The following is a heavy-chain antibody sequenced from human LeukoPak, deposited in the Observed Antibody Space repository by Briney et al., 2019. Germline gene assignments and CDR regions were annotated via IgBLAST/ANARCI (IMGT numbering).Heavy chain of an antibody. V-gene: IGHV1-2*02. CDR3: ARGGYYDSSGYYYFDY. J-gene: IGHJ4*02. Sequence: ASVKVSCKASGYTFTGYYMHWVRQAPGQGLEWMGWINPNSGVTNYAQKFQGRVTMTRDTSISTAYMELSRLRSDDTAVYYCARGGYYDSSGYYYFDYWGQGTLVTVSS. CDR2: INPNSGVT. CDR1: GYTFTGYY. D-gene: IGHD3-22*01.